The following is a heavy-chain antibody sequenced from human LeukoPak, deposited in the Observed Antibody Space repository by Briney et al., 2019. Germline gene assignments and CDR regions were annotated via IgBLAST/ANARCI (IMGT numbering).Heavy chain of an antibody. D-gene: IGHD4-11*01. J-gene: IGHJ4*02. CDR1: GFTFSDYY. Sequence: GGSLRLSCAASGFTFSDYYMSWIRQAPGKGLEWVSYISGSSSNTSYADSVKGRFTISRDNAKNSLSLQMNSLRAEDTAVYYCARVRYTNSDYWGQGTLVTVSS. CDR2: ISGSSSNT. CDR3: ARVRYTNSDY. V-gene: IGHV3-11*06.